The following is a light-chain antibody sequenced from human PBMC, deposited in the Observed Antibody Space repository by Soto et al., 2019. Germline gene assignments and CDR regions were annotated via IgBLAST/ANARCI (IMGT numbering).Light chain of an antibody. CDR2: TTN. V-gene: IGLV1-44*01. CDR3: AAWDASLNGHV. Sequence: QSVRSQPHSGSGTPGQRGCISCSGSSCNIGTSPVHWFQQLPGTAPKLLISTTNQRPSGVPERFSGSKSGTSASLAISGLQSEDEADSYCAAWDASLNGHVFGTGTKVTVL. J-gene: IGLJ1*01. CDR1: SCNIGTSP.